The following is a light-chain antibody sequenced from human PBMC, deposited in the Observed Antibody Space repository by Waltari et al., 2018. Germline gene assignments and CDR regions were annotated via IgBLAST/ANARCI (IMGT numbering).Light chain of an antibody. CDR2: EDN. Sequence: SFQLTQPPPPPVSPAQTARITCSGDEFPKERDYWYQQKPGQAPALIIYEDNKRPSGIPERFSGSTSGTLATLTISGAQVEDEAVYYCYSTDSSGNERVFGTGTEVTVL. V-gene: IGLV3-10*01. CDR3: YSTDSSGNERV. J-gene: IGLJ1*01. CDR1: EFPKER.